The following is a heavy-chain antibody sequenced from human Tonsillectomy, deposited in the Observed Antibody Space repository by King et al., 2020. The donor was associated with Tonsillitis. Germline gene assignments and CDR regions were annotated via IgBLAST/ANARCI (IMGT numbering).Heavy chain of an antibody. CDR2: IYYSGSS. D-gene: IGHD5-18*01. Sequence: VQLQESGPGLVKPSETLSLTCTVSGGSISNYYWSWIRQPPGKGLEWIGYIYYSGSSNYNPSLKSRVPISVDTSKNQFSLKLSSVTAADTAVYYCARGNTPRGYYYYGMDVWGQGTTVTVSS. CDR1: GGSISNYY. J-gene: IGHJ6*02. V-gene: IGHV4-59*01. CDR3: ARGNTPRGYYYYGMDV.